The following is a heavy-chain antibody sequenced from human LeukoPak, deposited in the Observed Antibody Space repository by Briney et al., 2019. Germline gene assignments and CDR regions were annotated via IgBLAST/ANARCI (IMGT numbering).Heavy chain of an antibody. J-gene: IGHJ5*02. CDR3: ARDGDINSFDT. V-gene: IGHV7-4-1*02. CDR1: GNTFTNNG. Sequence: ASVKISCKASGNTFTNNGISWVRQAPGQGLEWMGWINSKTGNPTYAQGFTGRFVFSLDTSASTAYLQISSLKVEDTAVYYCARDGDINSFDTWGQGTLVTVSS. CDR2: INSKTGNP. D-gene: IGHD3-10*01.